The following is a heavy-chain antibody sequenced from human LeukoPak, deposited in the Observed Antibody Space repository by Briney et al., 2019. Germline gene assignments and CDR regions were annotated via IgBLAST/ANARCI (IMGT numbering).Heavy chain of an antibody. V-gene: IGHV1-18*01. Sequence: VASVKVSCKASGYTFTSYGISWVRQAPGQGLEWMGWISAYNGNTNYAQKLQGRVTMTTDTSTSTAYMELGSLRSDDTAVYYCARDLRPRIAAAVYPHHGLDLWGRGTLVTVSS. CDR3: ARDLRPRIAAAVYPHHGLDL. J-gene: IGHJ2*01. CDR1: GYTFTSYG. D-gene: IGHD6-13*01. CDR2: ISAYNGNT.